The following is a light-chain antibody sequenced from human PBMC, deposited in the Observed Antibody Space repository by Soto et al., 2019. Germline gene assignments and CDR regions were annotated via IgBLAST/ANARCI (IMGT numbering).Light chain of an antibody. Sequence: EIVLTQSPGTLSLSPGERATLSCRASQSVSSSYLAWYQQKPGQAPRLLIYGASGRATGIPDRFSGSGSGTDFNLTISSLEPEDFAVYYCQQYGSSPPWTFGQGTKVEIK. CDR2: GAS. CDR1: QSVSSSY. CDR3: QQYGSSPPWT. J-gene: IGKJ1*01. V-gene: IGKV3-20*01.